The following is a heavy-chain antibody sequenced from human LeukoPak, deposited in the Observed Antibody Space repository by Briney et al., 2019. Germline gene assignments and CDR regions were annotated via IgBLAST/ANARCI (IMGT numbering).Heavy chain of an antibody. CDR1: GGSISSDGYY. CDR2: ISYSGST. Sequence: SETLSLTCTVSGGSISSDGYYWTWIRQDPGKGLEWIGYISYSGSTKYNPSPKSRVIISADTSKNQLSLSLSSVTAADTAVYYCARGASSSWYVWGQGTLVTVSS. J-gene: IGHJ4*02. D-gene: IGHD6-13*01. CDR3: ARGASSSWYV. V-gene: IGHV4-31*03.